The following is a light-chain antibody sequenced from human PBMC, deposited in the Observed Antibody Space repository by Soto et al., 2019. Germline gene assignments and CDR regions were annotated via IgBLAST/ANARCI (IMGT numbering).Light chain of an antibody. CDR1: QAISTW. CDR2: SAS. V-gene: IGKV1D-12*01. Sequence: DIQMTQSPSSVSASVGDRVTITCRASQAISTWLAWYQQKPGKAPKLLIYSASNLQTGVPSRFSGSGSGTDYTLTVRSRQPEKFATYYCQQANSFPRTFGQGTKVVIK. J-gene: IGKJ1*01. CDR3: QQANSFPRT.